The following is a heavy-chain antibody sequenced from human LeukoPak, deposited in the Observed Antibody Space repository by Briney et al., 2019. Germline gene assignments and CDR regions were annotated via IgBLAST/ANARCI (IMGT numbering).Heavy chain of an antibody. D-gene: IGHD6-19*01. Sequence: GGSLRLSCAASGFTFSSNPMSWVRQAPRKGLERVSAISDNAGVTFYADSVRGRFTISRDNSKNTLYLQMNSLRAEDTALYYCAKNGDSSGWYPDYWGQGTLVTVSS. CDR3: AKNGDSSGWYPDY. CDR2: ISDNAGVT. CDR1: GFTFSSNP. V-gene: IGHV3-23*01. J-gene: IGHJ4*02.